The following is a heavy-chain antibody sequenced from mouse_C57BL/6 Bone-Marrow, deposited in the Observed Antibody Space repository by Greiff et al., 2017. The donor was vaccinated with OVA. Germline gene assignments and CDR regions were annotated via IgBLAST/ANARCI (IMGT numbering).Heavy chain of an antibody. CDR1: GYTFTDYY. J-gene: IGHJ2*01. CDR3: ARLYYDYDGVAFDY. D-gene: IGHD2-4*01. CDR2: INPNNGGT. V-gene: IGHV1-26*01. Sequence: VQLQQSGPELVKPGASVKISCKASGYTFTDYYMNWVKQSHGKSLEWIGDINPNNGGTSYNQKFKGKATLTVDKSSSTAYMELRSLTSEDSAVYYCARLYYDYDGVAFDYWGQGTTLTVSS.